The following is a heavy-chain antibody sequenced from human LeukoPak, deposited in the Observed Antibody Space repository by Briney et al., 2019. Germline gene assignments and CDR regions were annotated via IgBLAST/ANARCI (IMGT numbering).Heavy chain of an antibody. Sequence: ASVKVSCKVSGYTLTELSMHWVRQAPGKGLEWMGGLDPEDGETIYAQKFQGSVTMTEDTSTDTAYMELSSLRSEDTAVYYCATGEQWLVGRFDYWGQGTLVTVSS. D-gene: IGHD6-19*01. CDR2: LDPEDGET. CDR1: GYTLTELS. CDR3: ATGEQWLVGRFDY. V-gene: IGHV1-24*01. J-gene: IGHJ4*02.